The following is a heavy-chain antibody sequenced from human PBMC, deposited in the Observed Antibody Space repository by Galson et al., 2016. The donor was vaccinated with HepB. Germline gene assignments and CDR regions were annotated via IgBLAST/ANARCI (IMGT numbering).Heavy chain of an antibody. D-gene: IGHD6-13*01. CDR3: AKDLWTGQQLAYYFDY. J-gene: IGHJ4*02. CDR1: GFTFSNYA. Sequence: SLRLSCAASGFTFSNYAMSWVRQAPGKGLEWVSCISHNGVGTFYADSVKGRFTISRDNSKNTVYLQMNSLGAEDTAVYYCAKDLWTGQQLAYYFDYWGQGTLVTVSS. CDR2: ISHNGVGT. V-gene: IGHV3-23*01.